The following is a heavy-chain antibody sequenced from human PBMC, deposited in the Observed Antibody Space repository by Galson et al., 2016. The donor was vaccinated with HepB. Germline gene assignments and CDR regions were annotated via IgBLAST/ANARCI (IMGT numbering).Heavy chain of an antibody. CDR1: GFTFRFFD. J-gene: IGHJ4*02. D-gene: IGHD5-24*01. CDR2: VSHDGSSE. Sequence: SLRLSCAASGFTFRFFDMHWVRQAPGKGLEWVAVVSHDGSSELYADSVKGRFTISRDNSKNTLYLQMNSLRADDAAVYYCAKDRESTRLQFSWVASYHFDFWGQGTLVSVSS. V-gene: IGHV3-30*18. CDR3: AKDRESTRLQFSWVASYHFDF.